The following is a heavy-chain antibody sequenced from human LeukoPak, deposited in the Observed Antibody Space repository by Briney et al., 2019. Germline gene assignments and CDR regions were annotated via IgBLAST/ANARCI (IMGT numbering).Heavy chain of an antibody. V-gene: IGHV1-8*01. J-gene: IGHJ4*02. CDR1: GYTFTSYD. D-gene: IGHD3-22*01. CDR3: AINYYDSSGYGD. CDR2: MNPNSGNT. Sequence: ASVKVSCKASGYTFTSYDISWVRQATGQGREWMRWMNPNSGNTDYAQKFQGRVTMTRNTSISTAYMELSSLRSEDTAVYYCAINYYDSSGYGDWGQGTLVTVSS.